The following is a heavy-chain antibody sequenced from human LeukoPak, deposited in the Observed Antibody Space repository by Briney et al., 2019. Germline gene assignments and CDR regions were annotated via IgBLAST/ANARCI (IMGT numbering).Heavy chain of an antibody. CDR3: ARGSGTYLYPFDY. Sequence: PSETLSLTCTVSGGSISSNYWSWIRQPPGKGLEWIGYIYYSGSTNYNPSLKSRVTISVDTSKHQFSLKLTSVTAADTAFYYRARGSGTYLYPFDYWGQGTLVTVSS. J-gene: IGHJ4*02. CDR2: IYYSGST. CDR1: GGSISSNY. D-gene: IGHD1-26*01. V-gene: IGHV4-59*08.